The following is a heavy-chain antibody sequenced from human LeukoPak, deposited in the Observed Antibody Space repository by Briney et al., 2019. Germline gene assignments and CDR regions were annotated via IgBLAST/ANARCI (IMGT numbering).Heavy chain of an antibody. V-gene: IGHV4-39*01. Sequence: SETLPLTCTVSGGSFSSSTYYWGWIRQPPGKGLEWIGSIYDSGSTHYNPSLKSRVTISVDTSKNQFSLKLSSVAAADTAVYYCAREKNYYGSYYFDYWGQGTLVTVSS. CDR3: AREKNYYGSYYFDY. J-gene: IGHJ4*02. CDR2: IYDSGST. D-gene: IGHD3-10*01. CDR1: GGSFSSSTYY.